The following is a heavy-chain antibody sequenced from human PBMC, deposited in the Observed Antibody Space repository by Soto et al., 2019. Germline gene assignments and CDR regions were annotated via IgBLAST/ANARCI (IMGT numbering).Heavy chain of an antibody. CDR3: ARDPDLIFGVAVDAFDI. V-gene: IGHV3-66*01. J-gene: IGHJ3*02. Sequence: EVQLVESGGGLVQPGGSLRLSCAASGFTVSSNYMSWVRQAPGKGLEWVSVIYSGGSTYYADSVKGRFTISRDNSKNTLYLQMNSLRAEDTAVYYCARDPDLIFGVAVDAFDIWGQGTMVTVSS. CDR1: GFTVSSNY. CDR2: IYSGGST. D-gene: IGHD3-3*01.